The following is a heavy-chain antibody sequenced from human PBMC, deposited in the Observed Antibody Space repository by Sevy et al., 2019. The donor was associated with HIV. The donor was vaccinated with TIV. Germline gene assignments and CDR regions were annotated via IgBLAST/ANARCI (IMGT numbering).Heavy chain of an antibody. CDR3: AKDHDYNWFDP. J-gene: IGHJ5*02. Sequence: GGSLRLSCAASGFSFNLYAMTWVRQAPGKGLVWVSTISVSGGSTYYADSVKCQFTISRDNSKNTLYLQMNCLRAEDTAVYYCAKDHDYNWFDPWGQGTLVTVSS. CDR2: ISVSGGST. D-gene: IGHD3-3*01. CDR1: GFSFNLYA. V-gene: IGHV3-23*01.